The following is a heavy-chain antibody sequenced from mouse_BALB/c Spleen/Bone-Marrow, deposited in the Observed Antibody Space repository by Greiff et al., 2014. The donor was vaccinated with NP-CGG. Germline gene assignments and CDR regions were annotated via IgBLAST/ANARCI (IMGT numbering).Heavy chain of an antibody. Sequence: VQLKESGGGLVKPGGSLKLSCAASGFTFSSYAMSWVRQTPEKRLEWVATISSGGSYTYYPDSVKGRFTISRDNAKNTLYLQVSSLRSEDTAMYYCARKSYYDYDGRPWFAYWGQGTLVTVSA. CDR1: GFTFSSYA. CDR3: ARKSYYDYDGRPWFAY. D-gene: IGHD2-4*01. CDR2: ISSGGSYT. J-gene: IGHJ3*01. V-gene: IGHV5-9-3*01.